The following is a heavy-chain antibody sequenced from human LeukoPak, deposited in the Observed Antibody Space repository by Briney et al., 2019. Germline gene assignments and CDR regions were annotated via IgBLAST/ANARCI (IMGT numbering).Heavy chain of an antibody. Sequence: PGGSLRLSCAGSGFTFGDYVMSWFRQAPGKGLEWVGFIRSKDDGGTTEYAASVKGRFTISRDDSKTIAYLQMNSLKTEDTALYFCTRGRVDYDSSRLDPWGQGTLVTVSS. CDR1: GFTFGDYV. CDR3: TRGRVDYDSSRLDP. CDR2: IRSKDDGGTT. V-gene: IGHV3-49*03. D-gene: IGHD3-22*01. J-gene: IGHJ5*02.